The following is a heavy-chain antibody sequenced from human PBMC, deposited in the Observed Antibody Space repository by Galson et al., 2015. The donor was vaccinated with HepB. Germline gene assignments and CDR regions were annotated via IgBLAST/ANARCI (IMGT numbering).Heavy chain of an antibody. CDR2: ISGSGGST. D-gene: IGHD3-22*01. CDR3: AKGADYYDSSGYSRSLDY. V-gene: IGHV3-23*01. J-gene: IGHJ4*02. Sequence: SLRLSCAASGFTFSSYAMSWVRQAPGKGLEWVSAISGSGGSTYYADSVKGRFTISRDNSKNTLYLQMNSLRAEDTAVYYCAKGADYYDSSGYSRSLDYWGQGTLVTVSS. CDR1: GFTFSSYA.